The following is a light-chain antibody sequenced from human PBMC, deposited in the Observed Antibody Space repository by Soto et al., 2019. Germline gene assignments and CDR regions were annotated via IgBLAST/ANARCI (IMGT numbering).Light chain of an antibody. CDR3: ASYTSSSTYL. V-gene: IGLV2-14*03. CDR1: SDDVGGYDF. Sequence: QSALTQPASMSGSPGQSITISCTGTSDDVGGYDFVSWYQQHPGKVPRLIIYDFIKRPSGVSHRFPGSKSGNTASLTISGLQIEDEADYYCASYTSSSTYLFGGGTKLTVL. J-gene: IGLJ3*02. CDR2: DFI.